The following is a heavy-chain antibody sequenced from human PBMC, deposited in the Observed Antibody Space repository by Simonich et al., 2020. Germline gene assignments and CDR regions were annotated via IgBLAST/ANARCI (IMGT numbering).Heavy chain of an antibody. CDR1: GGTFSSYA. J-gene: IGHJ5*02. CDR2: IIPNVGTA. CDR3: ALRGGDFNFWSGYRFDP. D-gene: IGHD3-3*01. Sequence: QVQLVQSGAEVKKPGSSVKVSCKASGGTFSSYAISWVRQAPGQGLEWSGGIIPNVGTANDAQKFQGRVTMTADESTSTAYMELSSLRSEDTAVYYCALRGGDFNFWSGYRFDPWGQGTLVTVSS. V-gene: IGHV1-69*13.